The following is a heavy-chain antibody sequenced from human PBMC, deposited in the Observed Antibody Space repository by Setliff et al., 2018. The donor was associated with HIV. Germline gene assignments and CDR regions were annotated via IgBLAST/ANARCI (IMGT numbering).Heavy chain of an antibody. CDR3: ARAGPRDYGAYNWFDP. CDR1: GGSFSDYY. D-gene: IGHD4-17*01. J-gene: IGHJ5*02. CDR2: INHRGST. Sequence: SETLSLTCAVYGGSFSDYYWTWIRQSPGKGLEWIGEINHRGSTNYNPSLKSRVTVSVDTSKNQFSLKLSSVTAADTAVYYCARAGPRDYGAYNWFDPWGQGTLVTVSS. V-gene: IGHV4-34*01.